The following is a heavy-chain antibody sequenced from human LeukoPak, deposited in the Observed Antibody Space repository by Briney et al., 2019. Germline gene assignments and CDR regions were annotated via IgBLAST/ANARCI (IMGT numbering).Heavy chain of an antibody. CDR2: ISYDGSNK. V-gene: IGHV3-30*04. CDR3: ARGDDSSGYYFLYYYYGMDV. Sequence: GRSLRLSCAASVFTFSSYAMHRVRQAPGKGLEWVAVISYDGSNKYYADSVNGRFTISRDNSKNTLYLQMNSLRAEDTAVYYCARGDDSSGYYFLYYYYGMDVWGQGTTVTVSS. J-gene: IGHJ6*02. CDR1: VFTFSSYA. D-gene: IGHD3-22*01.